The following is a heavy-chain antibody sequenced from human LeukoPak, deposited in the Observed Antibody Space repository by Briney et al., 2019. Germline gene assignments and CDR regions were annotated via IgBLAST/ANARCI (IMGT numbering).Heavy chain of an antibody. CDR2: IYYSGST. CDR1: GGSISSYY. V-gene: IGHV4-59*12. J-gene: IGHJ4*02. CDR3: ARASMIGGLDY. D-gene: IGHD3-22*01. Sequence: SETLSLTCTVSGGSISSYYWSWIRQPPGKGLEWIGYIYYSGSTYYNPSLKSRVTISVDTSKNQFSLKLSSVTAADTAVYYCARASMIGGLDYWGQGTLVTVSS.